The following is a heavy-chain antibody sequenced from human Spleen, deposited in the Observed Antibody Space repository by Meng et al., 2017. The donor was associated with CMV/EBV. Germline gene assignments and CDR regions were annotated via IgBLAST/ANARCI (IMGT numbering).Heavy chain of an antibody. CDR2: ISYDGSNK. Sequence: TFSSYAMPWVRQAPGKGLEWVAVISYDGSNKYYADSVKGRFTISRDNSKNTLYLQMNSLRAEDTAVYYCARDRRGGPIFGVVTNYFDYWGQGTLVTVSS. CDR3: ARDRRGGPIFGVVTNYFDY. D-gene: IGHD3-3*01. V-gene: IGHV3-30*04. J-gene: IGHJ4*02. CDR1: TFSSYA.